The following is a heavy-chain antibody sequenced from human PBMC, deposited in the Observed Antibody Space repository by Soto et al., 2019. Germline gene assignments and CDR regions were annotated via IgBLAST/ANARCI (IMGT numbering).Heavy chain of an antibody. V-gene: IGHV4-4*02. J-gene: IGHJ2*01. Sequence: QVQLQESGPGLVKPSGTLSLTCAVSGGSISSNNLWSWVRQPPGKALEWIAEIYHSGSTNYNPSLNSRVTIAVDKSKNQFSLEVKSVTAADTAVYYCARGDGGNSHWYFGLWGRGTLVTVSS. CDR2: IYHSGST. D-gene: IGHD2-21*02. CDR1: GGSISSNNL. CDR3: ARGDGGNSHWYFGL.